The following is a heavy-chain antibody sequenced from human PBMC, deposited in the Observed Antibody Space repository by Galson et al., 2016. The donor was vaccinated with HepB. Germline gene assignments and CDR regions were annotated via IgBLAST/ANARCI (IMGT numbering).Heavy chain of an antibody. CDR2: ISNSGDNT. V-gene: IGHV3-23*01. D-gene: IGHD3-10*01. Sequence: SLRLSCAASGFTLSSYAMSWVRQAPGKGLEWVSAISNSGDNTFYADSVKGRFTISRDTSRNTLYLQMNSLRAEDTAIYYCAKDDGGFGGFDSWGQGTLVTVSS. J-gene: IGHJ4*02. CDR3: AKDDGGFGGFDS. CDR1: GFTLSSYA.